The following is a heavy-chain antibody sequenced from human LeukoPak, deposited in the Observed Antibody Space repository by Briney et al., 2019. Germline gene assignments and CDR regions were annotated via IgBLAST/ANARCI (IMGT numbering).Heavy chain of an antibody. Sequence: ASVKVSCKASGYSFTNFDINWVRQATRQGLEWMRWMNPNSGNKGYAQKSQGRVTMTMNTSITTAYMELSSLRSEDTAVYYCARGPQWRGDYYYMDVWGRGTTVTVSS. CDR1: GYSFTNFD. CDR3: ARGPQWRGDYYYMDV. V-gene: IGHV1-8*01. D-gene: IGHD6-19*01. CDR2: MNPNSGNK. J-gene: IGHJ6*03.